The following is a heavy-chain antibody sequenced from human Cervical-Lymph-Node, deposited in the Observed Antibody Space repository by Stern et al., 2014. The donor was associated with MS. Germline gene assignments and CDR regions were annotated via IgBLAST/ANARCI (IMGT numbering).Heavy chain of an antibody. CDR2: ISYDGDNK. D-gene: IGHD3-22*01. Sequence: QVQLVESGGGVVQPGRSLGLSCAASGFTFSLYDMHWVRQAPGKGLEWVAVISYDGDNKFYTDSVKGRFTISRDSSKSTLYLQLNSLRPEDTAIYYCAKDPRIYDSSGYLDAWGQGTLVTVSS. V-gene: IGHV3-30*18. CDR3: AKDPRIYDSSGYLDA. J-gene: IGHJ5*02. CDR1: GFTFSLYD.